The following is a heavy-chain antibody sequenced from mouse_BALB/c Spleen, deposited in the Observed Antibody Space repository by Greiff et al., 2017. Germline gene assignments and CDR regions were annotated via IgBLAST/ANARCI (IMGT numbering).Heavy chain of an antibody. CDR2: ISSGGSYT. CDR1: GFTFSSYA. Sequence: EVMLVESGGGLVKPGGSLKLSCAASGFTFSSYAMSWVRQSPEKRLEWVAEISSGGSYTYYPDTVTGRFTISRDNAKNTLYLEMSSLRSEDTAMYYCAVYDGYFFDVWGAGTTVTVSS. D-gene: IGHD2-3*01. J-gene: IGHJ1*01. V-gene: IGHV5-9-4*01. CDR3: AVYDGYFFDV.